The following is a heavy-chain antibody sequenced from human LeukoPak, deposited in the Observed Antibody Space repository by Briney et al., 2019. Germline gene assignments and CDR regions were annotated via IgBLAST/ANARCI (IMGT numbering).Heavy chain of an antibody. V-gene: IGHV5-51*01. CDR3: ARTLTGVFDY. CDR1: GYIFSTSW. Sequence: GESLQISCKGSGYIFSTSWIGWVRQMPGKGLEWMGIIYPDDSETTYSPSSEGQVTISADKSVRTAYLQWSSLKASDTAMYYCARTLTGVFDYWGQGTLVTVSS. D-gene: IGHD3-9*01. CDR2: IYPDDSET. J-gene: IGHJ4*02.